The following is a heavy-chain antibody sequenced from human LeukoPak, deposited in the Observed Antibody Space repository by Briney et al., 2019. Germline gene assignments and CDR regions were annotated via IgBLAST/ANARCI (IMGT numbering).Heavy chain of an antibody. Sequence: PSETLSLTCAVSGVSFSGYYWSWIRQPPGKGLEWIGEINHSGSTNYNPSLKSRVTISVDTSKNHSSLKLSSVTAADTAVYYCARGVELVEVGGFSGVLHMWGGGTMVTVSS. CDR1: GVSFSGYY. D-gene: IGHD5-24*01. J-gene: IGHJ3*02. CDR2: INHSGST. CDR3: ARGVELVEVGGFSGVLHM. V-gene: IGHV4-34*01.